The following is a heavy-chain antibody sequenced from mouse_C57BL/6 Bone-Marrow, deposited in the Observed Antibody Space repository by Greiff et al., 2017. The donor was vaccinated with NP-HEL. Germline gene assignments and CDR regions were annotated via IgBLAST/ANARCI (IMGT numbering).Heavy chain of an antibody. D-gene: IGHD2-3*01. Sequence: EVKLMESGGGLVKPGGSLKLSCAASGFTFSSYAMSWVRQTPEKRLEWVATISDGGSYTYYPDNVKGRFTTSRDNAKNHLYLQMSHLKSEDTAMYYCARDGGYCRECYAMDYWGQGTSVTVSS. V-gene: IGHV5-4*01. J-gene: IGHJ4*01. CDR1: GFTFSSYA. CDR3: ARDGGYCRECYAMDY. CDR2: ISDGGSYT.